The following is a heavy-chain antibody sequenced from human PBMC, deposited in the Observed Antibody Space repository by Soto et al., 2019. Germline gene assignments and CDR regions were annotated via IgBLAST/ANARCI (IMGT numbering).Heavy chain of an antibody. CDR3: ARMVTHGHYYYGMDV. CDR2: ISSNGGST. J-gene: IGHJ6*02. CDR1: GFTFSSYA. Sequence: PGGSLRLSCAASGFTFSSYAMHWVRQAPGKGLEYVSAISSNGGSTYYADSVKGRFTISRDNSKNTLYLQMGSLRAEDMAVYYCARMVTHGHYYYGMDVWGQGTTVTVSS. V-gene: IGHV3-64*02. D-gene: IGHD2-15*01.